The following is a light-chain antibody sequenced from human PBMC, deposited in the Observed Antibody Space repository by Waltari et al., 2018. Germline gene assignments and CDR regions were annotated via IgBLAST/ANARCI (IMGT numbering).Light chain of an antibody. CDR1: NIGGKS. Sequence: SYVVTQSPSVSVAPGETARIPCGGANIGGKSGPWYQQKPGPAPLLVISYDSDRPSGIPERFSGSNSGNTATLTISWVEAEDEADYYCLVWHSTIDHQGVFGGGTKLTVL. J-gene: IGLJ2*01. V-gene: IGLV3-21*04. CDR2: YDS. CDR3: LVWHSTIDHQGV.